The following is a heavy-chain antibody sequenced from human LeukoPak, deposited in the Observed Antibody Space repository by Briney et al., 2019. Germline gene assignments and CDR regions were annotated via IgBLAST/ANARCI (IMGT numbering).Heavy chain of an antibody. D-gene: IGHD6-19*01. CDR3: ALAPSGWVDY. J-gene: IGHJ4*02. CDR1: GYTLTELS. CDR2: FDLEDGET. Sequence: GASVKVSCKVSGYTLTELSMHWVRQAPGKGLEWMGGFDLEDGETIYAQKFQGRVAMTEDTSTDTAYMELSSLRSEDTAVYYCALAPSGWVDYWGQGTLVTVSS. V-gene: IGHV1-24*01.